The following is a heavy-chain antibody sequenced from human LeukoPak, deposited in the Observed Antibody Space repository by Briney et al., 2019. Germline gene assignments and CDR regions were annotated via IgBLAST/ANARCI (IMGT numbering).Heavy chain of an antibody. Sequence: GGSLRLSCAASGFTFSSYAMHWVRQAPGKGLEWVAVISYDGSNKYYADSVKGRFTISRDNSKNTLYLQMNSLRAEDTAVYYCAKEEKAAWSSFDYWGQGTLVTVSS. CDR1: GFTFSSYA. CDR3: AKEEKAAWSSFDY. V-gene: IGHV3-30-3*01. J-gene: IGHJ4*02. CDR2: ISYDGSNK.